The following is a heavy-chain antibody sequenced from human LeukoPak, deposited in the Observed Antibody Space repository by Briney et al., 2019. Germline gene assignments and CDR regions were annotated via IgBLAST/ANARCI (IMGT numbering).Heavy chain of an antibody. CDR2: ISNDGSST. D-gene: IGHD6-19*01. V-gene: IGHV3-74*01. CDR1: GFTFSSYW. Sequence: GGSLRLSCAASGFTFSSYWMHWVRQAPGKGLVWVSRISNDGSSTSYADPVKGRFTISRDNAKNTLYVQMNSLRAEDTAVYYCARVASSSGWYFDYWGQGTLVTVSS. CDR3: ARVASSSGWYFDY. J-gene: IGHJ4*02.